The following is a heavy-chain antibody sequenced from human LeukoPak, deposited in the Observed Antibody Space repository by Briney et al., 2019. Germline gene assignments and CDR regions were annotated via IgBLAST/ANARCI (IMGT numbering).Heavy chain of an antibody. CDR2: ISPYKGDT. J-gene: IGHJ4*02. CDR1: GYIFSNCG. CDR3: ARSHSGSLRAPFDH. D-gene: IGHD3-22*01. V-gene: IGHV1-18*01. Sequence: ASVKVSCKASGYIFSNCGVIWVRQAPGQGLEWMAWISPYKGDTKYAQKFQGIVTVTADTSTATVYMELRSLRSDDTAIYYCARSHSGSLRAPFDHWGQGTLVTVST.